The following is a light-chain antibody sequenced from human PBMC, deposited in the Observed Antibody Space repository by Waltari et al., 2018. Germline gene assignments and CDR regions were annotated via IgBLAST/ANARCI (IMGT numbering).Light chain of an antibody. Sequence: EIVLTQSPATLSLSPGERATLSCRTSQSVGTYLVWYQQKPGQAPRLRIYDASNRATGIPARFSGSGSGTDFTLTISYLEPEDFAVYYCHQRSDWPLTFGGGTKVEIK. CDR3: HQRSDWPLT. CDR2: DAS. J-gene: IGKJ4*01. CDR1: QSVGTY. V-gene: IGKV3-11*01.